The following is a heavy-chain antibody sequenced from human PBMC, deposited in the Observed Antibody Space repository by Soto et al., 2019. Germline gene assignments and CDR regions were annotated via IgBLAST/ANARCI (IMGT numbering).Heavy chain of an antibody. Sequence: EVQLLESGGDLVQPGGSLRLSCAASGFTFNMYAMSWVRQAPGKGLEWVSAISDGGGRTYYTDSVKRRFSTSRDISKNTLYLQMNTLRAEDTAVYYCAKALAVTHPASDYWGQGTLVTVSS. J-gene: IGHJ4*02. CDR2: ISDGGGRT. CDR3: AKALAVTHPASDY. CDR1: GFTFNMYA. V-gene: IGHV3-23*01. D-gene: IGHD6-19*01.